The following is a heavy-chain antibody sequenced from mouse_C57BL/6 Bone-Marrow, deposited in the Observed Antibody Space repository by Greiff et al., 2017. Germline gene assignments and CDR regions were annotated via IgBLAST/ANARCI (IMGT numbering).Heavy chain of an antibody. Sequence: EVQLVESGAELVRPGASVKLSCTASGFNIKDDYMHWVKQRPEQGLEWIGCIDPENGDTEYASKFQGKATITVDTSSNTAYLQLSSLTSEDTAVYYCTRIAYWGQGTLVTVSA. CDR2: IDPENGDT. V-gene: IGHV14-4*01. CDR1: GFNIKDDY. CDR3: TRIAY. J-gene: IGHJ3*01.